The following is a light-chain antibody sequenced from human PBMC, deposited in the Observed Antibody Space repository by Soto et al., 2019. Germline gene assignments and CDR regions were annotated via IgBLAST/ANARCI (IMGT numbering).Light chain of an antibody. Sequence: QSVLTQPASVSGSPGQSISISCTGTSSDVGGYNFVSWYQQHPGKAPKLMIYEVSARPSEISNRFSGSKSGNTASLTISRLQAEDEADYYCSSYTTSSTLVFCGGTKLTVL. J-gene: IGLJ2*01. CDR3: SSYTTSSTLV. V-gene: IGLV2-14*01. CDR2: EVS. CDR1: SSDVGGYNF.